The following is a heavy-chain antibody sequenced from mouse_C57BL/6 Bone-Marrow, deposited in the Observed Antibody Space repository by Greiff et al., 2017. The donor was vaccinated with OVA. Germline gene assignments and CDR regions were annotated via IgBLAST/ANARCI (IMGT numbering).Heavy chain of an antibody. V-gene: IGHV5-4*01. CDR3: AREINYYGSSYGFDY. Sequence: EVKLVESGGGLVKPGGSLKLSCAASGFTFSSYAMSWVRQTPEKRLEWVATISDGGSHTYYPDNVKGRFTISRDNAKNNLYLQMSHLKSEDTAMYYCAREINYYGSSYGFDYWGQGTTLTVSS. J-gene: IGHJ2*01. D-gene: IGHD1-1*01. CDR1: GFTFSSYA. CDR2: ISDGGSHT.